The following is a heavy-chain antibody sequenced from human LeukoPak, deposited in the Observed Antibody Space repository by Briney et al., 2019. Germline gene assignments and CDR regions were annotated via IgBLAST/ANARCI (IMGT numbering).Heavy chain of an antibody. J-gene: IGHJ4*02. CDR3: AREGSGWQGTRGSSYYFDY. V-gene: IGHV1-69*05. CDR2: IIPIFGTA. D-gene: IGHD3-10*01. CDR1: GGTFSSYA. Sequence: SVKVSCKASGGTFSSYAISWVRQAPGQGLGWMGRIIPIFGTANYAQKFQGRVTITTDESTSTAYMELSSLRSEDTAVYYCAREGSGWQGTRGSSYYFDYWGQGTLVTVSS.